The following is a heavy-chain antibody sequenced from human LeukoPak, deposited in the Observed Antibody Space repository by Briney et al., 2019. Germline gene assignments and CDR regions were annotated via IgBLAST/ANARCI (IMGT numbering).Heavy chain of an antibody. Sequence: GGSLRLSCAASGFTFSSYAMSWVRQAPGKGLEWVSAISGSGGSTNYADSVKGRFTISRDNSKNTLYLQMNSLRAEDTAVYYCAKEGGGYNIGQLDYWGQGTLVTVSS. J-gene: IGHJ4*02. CDR1: GFTFSSYA. D-gene: IGHD5-24*01. CDR3: AKEGGGYNIGQLDY. CDR2: ISGSGGST. V-gene: IGHV3-23*01.